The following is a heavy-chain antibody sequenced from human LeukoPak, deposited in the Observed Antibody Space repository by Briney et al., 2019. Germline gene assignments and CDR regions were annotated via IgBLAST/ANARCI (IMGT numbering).Heavy chain of an antibody. CDR1: GLTFSSYW. J-gene: IGHJ5*02. CDR3: ARGEPYYDFWSGSNWFDP. Sequence: GGSLRLSCAASGLTFSSYWMHWVRQAPGKGLVWVSRINSDGSSTSYADSVKGRFTISRDNAKNTLYLQMNSLRAEDTAVYYCARGEPYYDFWSGSNWFDPWGQGTLATVSS. CDR2: INSDGSST. V-gene: IGHV3-74*01. D-gene: IGHD3-3*01.